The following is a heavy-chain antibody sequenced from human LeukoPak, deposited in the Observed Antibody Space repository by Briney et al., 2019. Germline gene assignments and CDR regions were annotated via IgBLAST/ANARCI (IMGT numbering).Heavy chain of an antibody. D-gene: IGHD4-23*01. CDR3: ARARYGGNYYFDY. J-gene: IGHJ4*02. V-gene: IGHV3-33*01. CDR1: GFTFSTFG. CDR2: IWSDGSNQ. Sequence: GGSLRLSCAASGFTFSTFGMHWVRQAPGKGLEWVAVIWSDGSNQYYADSVRGRFTISRDNSKNTLYLQMNSLRAEDTAVYYCARARYGGNYYFDYWGQGTLVTVSS.